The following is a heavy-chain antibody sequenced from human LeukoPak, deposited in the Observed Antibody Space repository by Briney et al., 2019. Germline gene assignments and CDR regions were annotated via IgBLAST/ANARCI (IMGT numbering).Heavy chain of an antibody. D-gene: IGHD3-22*01. V-gene: IGHV1-2*02. CDR2: INPNSGGT. J-gene: IGHJ4*02. CDR1: GYTFTGYY. CDR3: ARDSGTTYYYDSSGYYPDYFDY. Sequence: ASVKVSCKASGYTFTGYYMHWVRQAPGQGFEWMGWINPNSGGTNYAQKFQGRVTMTRDTSISTAYMELSRLRSDDTAVYYCARDSGTTYYYDSSGYYPDYFDYWGQGTLVTVSS.